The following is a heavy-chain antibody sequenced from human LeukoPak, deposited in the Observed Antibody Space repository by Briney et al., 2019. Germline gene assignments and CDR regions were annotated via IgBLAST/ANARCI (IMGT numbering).Heavy chain of an antibody. CDR2: INHSGST. D-gene: IGHD6-19*01. Sequence: PSETLSLTCAVYGGSFSGYYWSWIRQPPGKGLEWIGEINHSGSTNYNPSLKSRVTISVDTSKNQFSLKLSSVTAADTAVYYCARGRSFLRYSSGWYGDDYWGQGTLVTVSS. V-gene: IGHV4-34*01. CDR1: GGSFSGYY. CDR3: ARGRSFLRYSSGWYGDDY. J-gene: IGHJ4*02.